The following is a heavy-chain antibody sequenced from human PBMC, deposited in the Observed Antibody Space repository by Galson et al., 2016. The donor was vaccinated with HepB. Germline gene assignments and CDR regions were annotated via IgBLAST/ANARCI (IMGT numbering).Heavy chain of an antibody. CDR2: ITTYNGNT. D-gene: IGHD3-3*02. CDR3: ARVHFWSGYYLDY. Sequence: SCKASGYTFTNYGISWVRQAPGHELEWVGWITTYNGNTNYAQKFQDRVTMTTDTSTSTAYMELRSLRSDDTAVYYCARVHFWSGYYLDYWGQGTLVTVSS. V-gene: IGHV1-18*01. CDR1: GYTFTNYG. J-gene: IGHJ4*02.